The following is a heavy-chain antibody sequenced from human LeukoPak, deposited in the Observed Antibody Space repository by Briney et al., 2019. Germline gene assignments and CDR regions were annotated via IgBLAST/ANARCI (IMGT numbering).Heavy chain of an antibody. CDR3: AKEAIAVAGPNYFDY. J-gene: IGHJ4*02. CDR1: GFPFSSYG. D-gene: IGHD6-19*01. V-gene: IGHV3-30*18. Sequence: GGSLRLSCAASGFPFSSYGMHWLRQAPGKGLAWVAVVAHDGSIDYYADSVKGRFTISRDNAKNTLYLQMNSLRTEDTAMFYCAKEAIAVAGPNYFDYWGQGTLVTVSS. CDR2: VAHDGSID.